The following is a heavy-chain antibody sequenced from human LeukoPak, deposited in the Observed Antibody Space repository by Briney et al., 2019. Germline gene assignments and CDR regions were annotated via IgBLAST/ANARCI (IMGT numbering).Heavy chain of an antibody. J-gene: IGHJ4*02. CDR1: GLTFSNNA. CDR2: ITLSGVST. CDR3: ATPRGIWGVSLDH. D-gene: IGHD3-10*01. Sequence: GGSLRLSCKASGLTFSNNAMSWFRQAPGKGLEWVSFITLSGVSTFYADSVKGRFTISRDNSKNTLYLQMNNLTVEDTAMYYCATPRGIWGVSLDHWGQGTLVTVSS. V-gene: IGHV3-23*01.